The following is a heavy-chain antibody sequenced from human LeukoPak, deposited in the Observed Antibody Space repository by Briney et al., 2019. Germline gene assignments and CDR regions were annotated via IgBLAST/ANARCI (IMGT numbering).Heavy chain of an antibody. D-gene: IGHD1-26*01. J-gene: IGHJ4*02. CDR1: GYSISSGYY. CDR2: IYHSGST. Sequence: SETLSLTCTVSGYSISSGYYWGWIRQPPGKGLEWIGSIYHSGSTYYNPSLKSRVTMSVDTSKNQFSLKLSSVTAADTAMYYCARAYSGSYAVIPIDYWGQGTLVTVSS. CDR3: ARAYSGSYAVIPIDY. V-gene: IGHV4-38-2*02.